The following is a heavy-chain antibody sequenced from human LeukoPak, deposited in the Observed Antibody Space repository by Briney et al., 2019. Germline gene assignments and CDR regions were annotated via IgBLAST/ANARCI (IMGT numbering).Heavy chain of an antibody. Sequence: SETPSLTCTVSGGSISSSSYYWGWIRQPPGKGLEWIGSISYSGSTYYNPSLKSRVTISVDTSKNQFSLKLSSVTAADTAVYYCARHTRTYYYDSSDYYSGAFDIWGQGTMVTVSS. CDR2: ISYSGST. CDR3: ARHTRTYYYDSSDYYSGAFDI. D-gene: IGHD3-22*01. V-gene: IGHV4-39*01. J-gene: IGHJ3*02. CDR1: GGSISSSSYY.